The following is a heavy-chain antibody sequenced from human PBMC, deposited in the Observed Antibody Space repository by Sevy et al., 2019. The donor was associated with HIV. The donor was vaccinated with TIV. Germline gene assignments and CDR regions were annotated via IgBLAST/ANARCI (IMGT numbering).Heavy chain of an antibody. D-gene: IGHD2-15*01. V-gene: IGHV3-21*01. CDR2: ISSSSSYI. CDR3: AREFPEDCSGGSCYSFHYYYGMDV. CDR1: GFTFSSYS. Sequence: GGSLRLSCAASGFTFSSYSMNWVRQAPGKGLEWVSSISSSSSYIYYADSVKGRFTISRDNAKNSLYLQMNSLRAEDTAVYYCAREFPEDCSGGSCYSFHYYYGMDVWGQGTTVTVSS. J-gene: IGHJ6*02.